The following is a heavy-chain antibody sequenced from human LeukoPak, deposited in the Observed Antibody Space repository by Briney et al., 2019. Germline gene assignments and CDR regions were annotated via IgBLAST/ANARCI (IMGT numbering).Heavy chain of an antibody. Sequence: GASVKVSCKASGYTFTSYGISWVRQAPGQGLEWMGWISAYNGNTNYAQKLQGRVTITRDMSTSTAYMELSSLRSEDTAVYYCAADRARVDEVTTLGYWGQGTLVTVSS. J-gene: IGHJ4*02. CDR3: AADRARVDEVTTLGY. V-gene: IGHV1-18*01. CDR1: GYTFTSYG. CDR2: ISAYNGNT. D-gene: IGHD4-23*01.